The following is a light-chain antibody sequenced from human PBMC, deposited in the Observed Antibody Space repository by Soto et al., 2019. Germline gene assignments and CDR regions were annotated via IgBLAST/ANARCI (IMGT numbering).Light chain of an antibody. CDR3: MQGTHWPWT. J-gene: IGKJ1*01. CDR1: QSLVYSDGNTY. Sequence: DVVMTQSPLSLPVTLGQPASISCRSSQSLVYSDGNTYLNWFQQRPGQSPRRLIYWVSNRDSGVPDRFSGSGSGYDFTLKISRVEAEDVGLYYCMQGTHWPWTFGQVTKVEIK. CDR2: WVS. V-gene: IGKV2-30*01.